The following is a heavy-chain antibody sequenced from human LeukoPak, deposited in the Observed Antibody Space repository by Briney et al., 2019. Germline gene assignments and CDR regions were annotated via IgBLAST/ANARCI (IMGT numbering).Heavy chain of an antibody. J-gene: IGHJ4*02. D-gene: IGHD2-15*01. V-gene: IGHV4-4*09. CDR1: GGSVSDFF. CDR2: VYTSGST. Sequence: SETLSLTCTVSGGSVSDFFCSWIRQPPGKVLEWIGYVYTSGSTNYNPSLRSRVTISVDTSKNQFSLKLTSVTAADTAVYYCARRRTGSNPFDSWGQGTLVTVSS. CDR3: ARRRTGSNPFDS.